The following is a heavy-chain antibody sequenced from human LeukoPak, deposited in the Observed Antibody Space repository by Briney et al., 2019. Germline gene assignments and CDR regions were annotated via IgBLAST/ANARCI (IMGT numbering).Heavy chain of an antibody. V-gene: IGHV4-59*01. J-gene: IGHJ4*02. D-gene: IGHD2-15*01. CDR3: ATATLYCSGGSCYPNYFDY. CDR1: GGSISSYY. Sequence: PSETLSLTCTVSGGSISSYYWSWIRQPPGKGLEWIGYIYYSGSTEYNPSLKSRVTISGDTSKNQFSLKLSSVTAADTAVYYCATATLYCSGGSCYPNYFDYWGQGTLVTVSS. CDR2: IYYSGST.